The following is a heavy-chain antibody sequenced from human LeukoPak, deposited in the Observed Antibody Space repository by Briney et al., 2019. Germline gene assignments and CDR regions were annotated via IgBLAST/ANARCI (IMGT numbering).Heavy chain of an antibody. CDR3: AGGFLEWLPDYFDY. CDR1: GGTFSSYA. CDR2: IIPIFGTA. Sequence: ASVKVSCKASGGTFSSYAISWVRQAPGQELEWMGGIIPIFGTANYAQKFQGRVTITADKSTSTAYMELSSLRSEDTAVYYCAGGFLEWLPDYFDYWGQGTLVTVSS. J-gene: IGHJ4*02. V-gene: IGHV1-69*06. D-gene: IGHD3-3*01.